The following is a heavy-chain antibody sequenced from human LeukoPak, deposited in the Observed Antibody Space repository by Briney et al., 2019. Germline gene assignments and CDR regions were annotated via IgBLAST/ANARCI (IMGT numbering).Heavy chain of an antibody. V-gene: IGHV1-69-2*01. CDR3: ATDGIYYAQHLYAFDI. J-gene: IGHJ3*02. CDR2: VDPEDGET. Sequence: ASVKVSCKVSGYTFTDYYMHWVQQAPGKGLEWVGLVDPEDGETIYAEKFQGRVTITADTSTDTAYMELSSLRSEDTAVYYCATDGIYYAQHLYAFDIWGQGTMVTVSS. CDR1: GYTFTDYY. D-gene: IGHD3-10*01.